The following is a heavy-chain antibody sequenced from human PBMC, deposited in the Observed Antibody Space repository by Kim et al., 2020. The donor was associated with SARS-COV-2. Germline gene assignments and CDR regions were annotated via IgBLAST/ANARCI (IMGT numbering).Heavy chain of an antibody. D-gene: IGHD6-13*01. V-gene: IGHV4-59*09. CDR3: ARGNSSFYYYYGMDV. Sequence: PSPTSRLTISVDTSKNQFSLKRSSVTAADTAVYYCARGNSSFYYYYGMDVWGQGTTVTVSS. J-gene: IGHJ6*02.